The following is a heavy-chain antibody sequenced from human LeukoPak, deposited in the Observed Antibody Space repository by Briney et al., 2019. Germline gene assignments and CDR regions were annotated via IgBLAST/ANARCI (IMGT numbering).Heavy chain of an antibody. D-gene: IGHD3-22*01. J-gene: IGHJ4*02. V-gene: IGHV1-18*01. CDR3: ARSRYYYDSSGYYYFDY. CDR2: MSAYNGNT. Sequence: ASVKVSCKASGYTFTSYGISWVRQAPGQGLEWMGWMSAYNGNTNYAHKLQGRVTMTTDTSTSTAYMELRSLRSDDTAVYYCARSRYYYDSSGYYYFDYWGQGTLVTVSS. CDR1: GYTFTSYG.